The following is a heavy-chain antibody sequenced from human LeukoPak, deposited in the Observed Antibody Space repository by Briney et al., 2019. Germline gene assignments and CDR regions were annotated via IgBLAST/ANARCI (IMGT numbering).Heavy chain of an antibody. CDR3: AGGGDDDFWSGYDLDHFDY. J-gene: IGHJ4*02. D-gene: IGHD3-3*01. CDR2: IYYSGST. V-gene: IGHV4-59*01. CDR1: GGSISSYY. Sequence: PSETLSLTCTVSGGSISSYYWSWIRQPPGKGLEWIGCIYYSGSTNYNPSLKSRVTLSVETSKNQFSLKLNSVTAADTAVYFCAGGGDDDFWSGYDLDHFDYWGQGTLVTVSS.